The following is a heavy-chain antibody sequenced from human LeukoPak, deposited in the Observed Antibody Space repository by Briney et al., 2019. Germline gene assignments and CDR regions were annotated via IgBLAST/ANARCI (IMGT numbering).Heavy chain of an antibody. V-gene: IGHV3-30*18. CDR1: GFTFSSYG. CDR2: ISYDGSSK. CDR3: AKDLGSYSIFDH. D-gene: IGHD1-26*01. J-gene: IGHJ4*02. Sequence: PGGSLRLSCAASGFTFSSYGMHWVRQAPGKGLEWVAVISYDGSSKYYADSVKGRFTISRDNSKNTLYLQMNSLRAEDTAVYYCAKDLGSYSIFDHWGQGTLVTVSS.